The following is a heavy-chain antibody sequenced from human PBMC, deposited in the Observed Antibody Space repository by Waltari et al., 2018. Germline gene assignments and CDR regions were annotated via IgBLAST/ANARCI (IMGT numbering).Heavy chain of an antibody. Sequence: QVQLQESGPGLVKPSETLSLTCAVSGYSISSGYYWGWIRQPPGKGLEWIGRIYHSGGTYYNPSLKSRVTISVDTSKNQFSLKLSSVTAADTAVYYCARPAAAGQFDYWGQGTLVTVSS. CDR2: IYHSGGT. CDR3: ARPAAAGQFDY. CDR1: GYSISSGYY. D-gene: IGHD6-13*01. V-gene: IGHV4-38-2*01. J-gene: IGHJ4*02.